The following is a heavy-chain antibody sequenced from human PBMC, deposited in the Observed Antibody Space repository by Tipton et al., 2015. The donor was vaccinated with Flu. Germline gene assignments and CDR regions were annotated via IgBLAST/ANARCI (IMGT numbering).Heavy chain of an antibody. V-gene: IGHV4-38-2*01. J-gene: IGHJ5*01. D-gene: IGHD4-11*01. CDR2: VSRTGST. Sequence: LRLSCAVSGDSISSDFYWAWIRQFPGKGLEWIGTVSRTGSTIYNPSLKSRVTISIDTSKNQFSLNMRSVTAADTAVYYCARRDYSNYVSVPKNWFDSWGQGTLVTVSS. CDR3: ARRDYSNYVSVPKNWFDS. CDR1: GDSISSDFY.